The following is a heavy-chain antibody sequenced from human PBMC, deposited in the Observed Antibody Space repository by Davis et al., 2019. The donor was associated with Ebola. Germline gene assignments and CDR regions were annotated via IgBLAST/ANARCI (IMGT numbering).Heavy chain of an antibody. Sequence: GESLKISCATSGFTFTHYAMTWYRQAPGQGLQWVASVTASGGHTFYADSVKGRFTISRDISRSAVYLQMNSLRAEDTAVYYCARDTWGGPGPWGQGTLVIVSS. CDR2: VTASGGHT. CDR1: GFTFTHYA. D-gene: IGHD7-27*01. V-gene: IGHV3-23*01. CDR3: ARDTWGGPGP. J-gene: IGHJ5*02.